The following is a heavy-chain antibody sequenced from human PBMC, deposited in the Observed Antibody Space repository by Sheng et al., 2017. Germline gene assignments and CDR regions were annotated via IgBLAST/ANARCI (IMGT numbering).Heavy chain of an antibody. CDR3: ARMTVGGAFDI. CDR2: IYYSGST. D-gene: IGHD3-22*01. Sequence: QLQLQESGPGLVKPSETLSLTCTVSGGSISSSSYYWDWIRQPPGKGLEWIGSIYYSGSTYYNPSLKSRVTISVDTSKNQFSLKLSSVTAADTAVYYCARMTVGGAFDIWGQGTMVTVSS. J-gene: IGHJ3*02. CDR1: GGSISSSSYY. V-gene: IGHV4-39*07.